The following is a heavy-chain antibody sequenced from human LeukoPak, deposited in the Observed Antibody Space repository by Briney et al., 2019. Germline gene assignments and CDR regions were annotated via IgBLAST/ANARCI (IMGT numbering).Heavy chain of an antibody. CDR3: ARRGYKGDF. J-gene: IGHJ4*02. CDR1: GGSFSGYY. V-gene: IGHV4-34*01. CDR2: INHSGST. Sequence: SETLSLTCAVYGGSFSGYYWSWIRQPPGKGLEWIGEINHSGSTNYNPSLKRRVTISVDTSKNQFSLKLSSVTAADTAVYYCARRGYKGDFWGQGTLVTVSS. D-gene: IGHD5-24*01.